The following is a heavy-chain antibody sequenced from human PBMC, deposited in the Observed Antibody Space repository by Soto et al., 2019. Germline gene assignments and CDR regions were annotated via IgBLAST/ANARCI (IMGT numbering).Heavy chain of an antibody. J-gene: IGHJ4*02. D-gene: IGHD5-12*01. Sequence: GGSLRLSCAASGFTFSSNSMNWVRQAPGKGLEWVSYISSSGSTIYYADSVKGRFTISRDNAKNSLYLQMNSLRAEDTAVYYCARVRSGYLDWSQGTLVTVSS. CDR3: ARVRSGYLD. V-gene: IGHV3-48*01. CDR1: GFTFSSNS. CDR2: ISSSGSTI.